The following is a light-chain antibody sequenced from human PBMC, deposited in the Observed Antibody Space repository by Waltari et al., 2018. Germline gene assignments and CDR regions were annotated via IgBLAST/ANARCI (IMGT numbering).Light chain of an antibody. CDR2: GNN. Sequence: QSVLTQPPSVSGAPGQRVTISCTGSSSNIGATYDVHWYQHLPGTAPKLLVYGNNNRPSGVPDRFSCSKSGTSASLAITGLQAEDEADYYCQSYDISLSAVGFGGGTKLTVL. V-gene: IGLV1-40*01. CDR1: SSNIGATYD. CDR3: QSYDISLSAVG. J-gene: IGLJ2*01.